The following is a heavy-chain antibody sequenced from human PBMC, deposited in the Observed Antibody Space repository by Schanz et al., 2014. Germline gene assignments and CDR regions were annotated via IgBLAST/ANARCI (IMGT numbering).Heavy chain of an antibody. CDR3: ARDRGYCSGGSCLTFDY. V-gene: IGHV3-30-3*01. Sequence: QVQLLQFGGGVVQPGRSLRLSCAASGFTFSSYAMHWVRQAPGKGLEWVALISNDGSIKYYADSVEGRFTISRDNSRNTLYLQMNSLRAEDTAVYYCARDRGYCSGGSCLTFDYWGQGTLVTGSS. J-gene: IGHJ4*02. CDR2: ISNDGSIK. D-gene: IGHD2-15*01. CDR1: GFTFSSYA.